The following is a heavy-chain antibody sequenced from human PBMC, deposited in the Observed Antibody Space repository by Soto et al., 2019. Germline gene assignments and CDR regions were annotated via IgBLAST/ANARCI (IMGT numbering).Heavy chain of an antibody. CDR2: INHSGST. CDR3: ARRAYSSSGPMDV. CDR1: GGSFSGYY. D-gene: IGHD6-13*01. V-gene: IGHV4-34*01. J-gene: IGHJ6*03. Sequence: SEALSLTCAVYGGSFSGYYWSWIRQPPGKGLEWIGEINHSGSTNYNPSLKSRVTISVDTSKNQFSLKLSSVTAADTAVYYCARRAYSSSGPMDVWGKGTTVTVSS.